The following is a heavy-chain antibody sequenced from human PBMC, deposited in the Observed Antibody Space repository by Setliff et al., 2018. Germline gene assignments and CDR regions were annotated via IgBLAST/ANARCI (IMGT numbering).Heavy chain of an antibody. CDR1: GYTFTTYG. J-gene: IGHJ4*02. CDR3: ARDTRDRYDTSGHYLSLDY. D-gene: IGHD3-22*01. V-gene: IGHV1-18*04. CDR2: IGARNVKT. Sequence: ASVKVSCKASGYTFTTYGISWVRQAPGQGLEWMGWIGARNVKTNYAQKFQDRVTITADESTRTAYMELSSVRFEDTAVYYCARDTRDRYDTSGHYLSLDYWGQGTLVTVSS.